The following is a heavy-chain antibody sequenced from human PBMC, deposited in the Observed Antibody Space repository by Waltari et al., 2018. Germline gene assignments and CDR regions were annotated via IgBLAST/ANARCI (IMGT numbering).Heavy chain of an antibody. D-gene: IGHD3-3*01. J-gene: IGHJ3*02. CDR3: ARATIFGIVIDAFDI. Sequence: QVQLQESGPGLVQPSETLSLTCAVSGGSISSYYWSWIRQPPGKGLGWIGCTHYSGDTNYNPSLKSRVTISLDTSQNQFSLKLSSVTAADTAVYYCARATIFGIVIDAFDIWGQGTMVTVSS. CDR1: GGSISSYY. CDR2: THYSGDT. V-gene: IGHV4-59*01.